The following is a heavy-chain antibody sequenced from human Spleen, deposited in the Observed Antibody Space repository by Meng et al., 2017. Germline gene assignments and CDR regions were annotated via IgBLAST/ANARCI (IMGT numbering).Heavy chain of an antibody. CDR3: ARVGGSYYYDSSGYYYPGYFDY. CDR2: IGTAGDT. Sequence: GESLKISCAASGFTVSHNYMSWVRQATGKGLEWVSAIGTAGDTYYPGSVKGQFTISRDNSKNTLYLQMNSLRAEDTAVYYCARVGGSYYYDSSGYYYPGYFDYWGQGTLVTVSS. V-gene: IGHV3-13*01. D-gene: IGHD3-22*01. J-gene: IGHJ4*02. CDR1: GFTVSHNY.